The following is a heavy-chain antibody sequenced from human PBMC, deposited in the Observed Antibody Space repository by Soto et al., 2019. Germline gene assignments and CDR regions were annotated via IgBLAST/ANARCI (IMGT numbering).Heavy chain of an antibody. V-gene: IGHV1-2*04. CDR3: ARPNGPTQVDAFDI. D-gene: IGHD2-8*01. CDR1: GYTFTGYY. J-gene: IGHJ3*02. CDR2: INPNSGGT. Sequence: AASVKVSCTASGYTFTGYYMHWVRQAPGQGLEWMGWINPNSGGTNYAQKFQGWVTMTRDTSISTAYMELSRLRSDDTAVYYCARPNGPTQVDAFDIWGQGTMVTVSS.